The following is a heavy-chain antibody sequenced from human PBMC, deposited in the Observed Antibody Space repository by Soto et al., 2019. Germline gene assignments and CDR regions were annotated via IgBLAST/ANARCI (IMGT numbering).Heavy chain of an antibody. CDR1: GGSISSYY. D-gene: IGHD3-3*01. J-gene: IGHJ5*02. V-gene: IGHV4-59*08. Sequence: PSETLSLTCTVSGGSISSYYWSWIRQPPGKGLEWIGYIYYSGSTNYNPSLKSRVTISVDTSKNQFSLKLSSVTAADTAVYYCARQGITIFGVVPNWFDPWGQGTLVTVSS. CDR2: IYYSGST. CDR3: ARQGITIFGVVPNWFDP.